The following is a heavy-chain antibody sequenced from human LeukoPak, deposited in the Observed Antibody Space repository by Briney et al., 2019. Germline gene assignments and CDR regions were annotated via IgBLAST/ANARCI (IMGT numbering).Heavy chain of an antibody. J-gene: IGHJ2*01. D-gene: IGHD3-9*01. CDR3: AKAKYYDILTGPTNHWHFDL. CDR1: GFTFDDYA. CDR2: ISWNSGTI. Sequence: TGGSLRLSCAVSGFTFDDYARHWVRQESGKGLEWVSGISWNSGTIVYADSVKGRFTTSSDNAKNSLFLQMNSLRPEDTALYYCAKAKYYDILTGPTNHWHFDLWGRGTLVAVSS. V-gene: IGHV3-9*01.